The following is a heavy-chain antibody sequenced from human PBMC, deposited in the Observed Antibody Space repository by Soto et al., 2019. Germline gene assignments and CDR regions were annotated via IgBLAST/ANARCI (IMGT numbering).Heavy chain of an antibody. V-gene: IGHV3-49*04. D-gene: IGHD3-10*01. J-gene: IGHJ4*02. CDR1: GFTFGDYA. Sequence: GGSLRLFCPASGFTFGDYAMSWVRQAPGKGLEWVGFVRSKTYGGTTEYAASVKGRFTISRDDSKSIAYLQMNSLKTEDTAVYYCSCERVGGVIRPLGYWGQGTLVTVYS. CDR2: VRSKTYGGTT. CDR3: SCERVGGVIRPLGY.